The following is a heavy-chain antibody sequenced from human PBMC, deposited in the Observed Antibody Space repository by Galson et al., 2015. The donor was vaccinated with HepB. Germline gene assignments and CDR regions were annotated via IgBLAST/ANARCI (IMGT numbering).Heavy chain of an antibody. CDR3: AADRYSIAAAGTGWFDP. CDR2: IVVGSGNT. Sequence: SVKVSCKASGFTFTSSAMQWVRQARGQRLEWIGWIVVGSGNTNYAQKFQERVTITRDMSTSTAYMELSSLRSEDTAVYYCAADRYSIAAAGTGWFDPWGQGTLVTVSS. J-gene: IGHJ5*02. CDR1: GFTFTSSA. D-gene: IGHD6-13*01. V-gene: IGHV1-58*02.